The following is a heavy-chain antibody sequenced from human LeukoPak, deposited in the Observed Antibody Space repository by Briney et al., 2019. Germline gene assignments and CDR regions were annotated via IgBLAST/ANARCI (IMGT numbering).Heavy chain of an antibody. CDR3: ARHPVWFGGNYYGMDV. Sequence: GESLKISCKGSGYSFTSYWIGWVRQMPGKGLEWMGIIYPGDSDTRYSPSFQGQVTISADKSISTAYLQWSSLKASDTAMYYCARHPVWFGGNYYGMDVWGQGTTVTVSS. V-gene: IGHV5-51*01. J-gene: IGHJ6*02. CDR1: GYSFTSYW. CDR2: IYPGDSDT. D-gene: IGHD3-10*01.